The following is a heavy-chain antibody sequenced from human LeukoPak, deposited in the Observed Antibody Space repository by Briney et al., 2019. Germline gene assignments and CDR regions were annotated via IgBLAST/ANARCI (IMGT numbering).Heavy chain of an antibody. CDR1: GFTFKSYW. J-gene: IGHJ4*02. CDR2: INTDGSST. D-gene: IGHD3-22*01. CDR3: ASRYYYDSSGYYYVH. V-gene: IGHV3-74*01. Sequence: PGGSLRLSCAVSGFTFKSYWMHWVRQAPGKGLVWVSRINTDGSSTSYADSVKGRFTISRDNAKNTLYLQMNSLRAEDTAVYYCASRYYYDSSGYYYVHWGQGTLVTVSS.